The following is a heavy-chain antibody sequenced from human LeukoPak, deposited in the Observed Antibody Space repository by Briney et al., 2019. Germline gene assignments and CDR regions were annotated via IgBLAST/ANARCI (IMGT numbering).Heavy chain of an antibody. CDR3: AKEGRWLDS. CDR1: GFSFSSYS. D-gene: IGHD4-23*01. V-gene: IGHV3-30*04. CDR2: LLYDGSHE. Sequence: SGRSLRLSCAASGFSFSSYSMHWVRQAPGKGLEWVTELLYDGSHEFYADVVKGRFTISRDNSKNTLYLQINSLRAEDTAVYYCAKEGRWLDSWGQGTLVTVS. J-gene: IGHJ4*02.